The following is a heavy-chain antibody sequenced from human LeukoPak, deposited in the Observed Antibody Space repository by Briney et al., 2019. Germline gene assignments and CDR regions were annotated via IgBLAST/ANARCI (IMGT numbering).Heavy chain of an antibody. Sequence: ASVKVSCKASGYIFNRYGIIWVRQAPGQGLEWMGWISTDSGNTNYAQKLQGRLTMTTETSTSTAYMELRSLRSDDTAVYYCARDGIYCSRTTCHDASDIWGQGTMVTVSS. CDR1: GYIFNRYG. CDR2: ISTDSGNT. J-gene: IGHJ3*02. CDR3: ARDGIYCSRTTCHDASDI. D-gene: IGHD2-2*01. V-gene: IGHV1-18*01.